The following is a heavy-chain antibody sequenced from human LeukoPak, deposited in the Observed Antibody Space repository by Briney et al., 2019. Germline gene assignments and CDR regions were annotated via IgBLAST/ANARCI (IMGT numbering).Heavy chain of an antibody. CDR2: IIPTFGTA. CDR3: ARGIAAAGSYYFDY. J-gene: IGHJ4*02. Sequence: ASVKVSCKASGGTFSSYAISWVRQAPGQGLEWMGGIIPTFGTANYAQKFQGRVTITADESTSTAYMELSSLRSEDTAVYYCARGIAAAGSYYFDYWGQGTLVTVSS. V-gene: IGHV1-69*13. D-gene: IGHD6-13*01. CDR1: GGTFSSYA.